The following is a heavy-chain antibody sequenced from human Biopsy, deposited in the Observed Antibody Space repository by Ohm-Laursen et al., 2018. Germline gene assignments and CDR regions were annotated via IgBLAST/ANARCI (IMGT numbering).Heavy chain of an antibody. CDR2: ISGRGGSGAST. CDR1: GFTFSNYA. V-gene: IGHV3-23*01. Sequence: GSLRLSCAASGFTFSNYAMSWVRQAPGKGLECVSRISGRGGSGASTYYADSVKGRFTISRDNSKNTLFLQMNSLRAEDTAIYYWARGDLPEFDYWGQGTLVTVSS. CDR3: ARGDLPEFDY. J-gene: IGHJ4*02. D-gene: IGHD5/OR15-5a*01.